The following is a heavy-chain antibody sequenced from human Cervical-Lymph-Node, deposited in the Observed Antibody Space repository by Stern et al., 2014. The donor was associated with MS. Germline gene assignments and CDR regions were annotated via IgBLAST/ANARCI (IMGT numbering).Heavy chain of an antibody. Sequence: EVQLVESGAEAKQPGESLKISCKGSGYSFTNYWIGWVRQMPGKVLELIGTIYPVDSDTRYSPSFQGQVTISADKSINTAYLQWSSLKASDTAMYYCARMWAVQGPRGNLPGYFQHWGQGTLVTVSS. CDR3: ARMWAVQGPRGNLPGYFQH. J-gene: IGHJ1*01. D-gene: IGHD3-10*01. CDR1: GYSFTNYW. CDR2: IYPVDSDT. V-gene: IGHV5-51*01.